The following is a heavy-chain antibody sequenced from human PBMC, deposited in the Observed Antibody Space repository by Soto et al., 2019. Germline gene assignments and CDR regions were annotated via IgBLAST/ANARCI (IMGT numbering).Heavy chain of an antibody. CDR2: IYYSGST. V-gene: IGHV4-39*01. D-gene: IGHD3-9*01. J-gene: IGHJ3*02. CDR1: GGSISSSSYY. CDR3: ARSSDYHILTGYNDAFDI. Sequence: QLQLQESGPGLVKPSETLSLTCTVSGGSISSSSYYWGWIRQPPGKGLEWIGSIYYSGSTYYNPSLNSRVTISVDTSKNQFSLTLSSVTAADTAVYYCARSSDYHILTGYNDAFDIWGQGTMVTVSS.